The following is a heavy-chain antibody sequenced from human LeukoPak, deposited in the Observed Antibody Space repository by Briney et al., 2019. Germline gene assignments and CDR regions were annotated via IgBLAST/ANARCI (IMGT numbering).Heavy chain of an antibody. CDR2: ISGSGGST. J-gene: IGHJ4*02. CDR3: AKALGGSGSNFDY. V-gene: IGHV3-23*01. CDR1: GFTFSSYA. Sequence: GGSLRLSCAASGFTFSSYAMNWARQAPGKGLEWVSTISGSGGSTYYADSVKGRFTISRDNSKNTLYLQMNSLRAEDTAVYYCAKALGGSGSNFDYWGQGTLVTVSS. D-gene: IGHD3-10*01.